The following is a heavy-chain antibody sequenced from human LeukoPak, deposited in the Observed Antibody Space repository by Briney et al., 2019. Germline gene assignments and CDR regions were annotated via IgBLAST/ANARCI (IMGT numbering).Heavy chain of an antibody. Sequence: GGSLRLSCAASGFTFSNYWMHWVRQVPGKGLVWVSRINDDGSATFYADSVKGRFTISRDNAKNTLFLQINSLRAEDTAVYYSAREILAPGKTHDYWGQGTLVTVSS. J-gene: IGHJ4*02. V-gene: IGHV3-74*01. CDR3: AREILAPGKTHDY. CDR2: INDDGSAT. CDR1: GFTFSNYW.